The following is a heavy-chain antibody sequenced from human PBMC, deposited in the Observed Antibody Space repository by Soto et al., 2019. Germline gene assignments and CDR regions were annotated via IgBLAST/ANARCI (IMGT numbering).Heavy chain of an antibody. CDR1: GFTFSDYY. CDR3: ARVGYCSGGSCYSYYYYMDV. CDR2: ISSSGSTI. V-gene: IGHV3-11*01. Sequence: QVQLVESGGGLVKPGGSLRLSCAASGFTFSDYYMSWIRQAPGKGLEWVSYISSSGSTIYYADYVKGRFTISRDNAKNSLYRQMNSLRAEDTAVYYCARVGYCSGGSCYSYYYYMDVWGKGTTVTVSS. J-gene: IGHJ6*03. D-gene: IGHD2-15*01.